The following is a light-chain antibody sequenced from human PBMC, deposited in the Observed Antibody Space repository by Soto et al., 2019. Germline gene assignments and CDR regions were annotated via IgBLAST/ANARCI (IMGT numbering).Light chain of an antibody. Sequence: EIVLTQSPVTLSLSPGERATLSCRASQRITNNFLAWFQQKAGQAPRLLIYGASTRASGVPDRFSGGGSGTDFVLTISRLEPEDFAVYYCQQYGRSPFTFGQGTKLQIK. CDR2: GAS. CDR1: QRITNNF. J-gene: IGKJ2*01. CDR3: QQYGRSPFT. V-gene: IGKV3-20*01.